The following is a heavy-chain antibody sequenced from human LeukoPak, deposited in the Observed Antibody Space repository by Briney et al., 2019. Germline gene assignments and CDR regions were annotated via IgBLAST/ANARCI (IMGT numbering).Heavy chain of an antibody. CDR1: GFTFSSYA. Sequence: PGGSLRLSCAASGFTFSSYAMHWVRQAPGKGLEWVAVISYDGSNKYYADSVKGRFTISRDNSKNTLYLQMNSLRAEDTAVYYCARASLDYDFWSGYVDYYYYYMDVWGKGTTVTVSS. J-gene: IGHJ6*03. CDR2: ISYDGSNK. D-gene: IGHD3-3*01. CDR3: ARASLDYDFWSGYVDYYYYYMDV. V-gene: IGHV3-30-3*01.